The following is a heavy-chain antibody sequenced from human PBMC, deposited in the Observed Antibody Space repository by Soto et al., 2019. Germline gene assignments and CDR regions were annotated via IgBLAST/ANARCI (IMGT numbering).Heavy chain of an antibody. J-gene: IGHJ4*02. V-gene: IGHV3-23*01. CDR2: ISGSGGST. CDR3: AKAPGSSSWYREYYFDY. D-gene: IGHD6-13*01. Sequence: GGSLRLSCAASGFTFSSYAMSWVRQAPGKGLEWVSAISGSGGSTYYADSVKGRFTISRDNSKNTLYLQMNSLRAEGKSVCYCAKAPGSSSWYREYYFDYWGQGTLVTVSS. CDR1: GFTFSSYA.